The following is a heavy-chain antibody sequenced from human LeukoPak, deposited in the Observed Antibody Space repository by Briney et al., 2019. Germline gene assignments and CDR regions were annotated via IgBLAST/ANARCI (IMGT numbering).Heavy chain of an antibody. CDR2: MSPNSGNT. CDR1: GYTFTSYD. Sequence: ASVKVSCKASGYTFTSYDINWVRQATGQGLEWMGWMSPNSGNTGYAQKFQGRVTMTRNTSISTAYMELSSLRSEDTAVYYCARVVEYCSSTSCSLGLDYWGQGTLVTVSS. V-gene: IGHV1-8*01. D-gene: IGHD2-2*01. J-gene: IGHJ4*02. CDR3: ARVVEYCSSTSCSLGLDY.